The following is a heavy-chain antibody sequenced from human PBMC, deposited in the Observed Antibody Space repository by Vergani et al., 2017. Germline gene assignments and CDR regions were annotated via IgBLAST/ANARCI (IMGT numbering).Heavy chain of an antibody. V-gene: IGHV4-39*01. J-gene: IGHJ4*02. CDR3: ARVVSYFDILTGYYKGPRYYFDY. Sequence: QLQLQESGPGLVKPSETLSLTCTVSGDSISQSSYYWGWIRQPPGKGLEWIGSIYYSGSTSYNPSLKSRVTISVDTSKNQFSLTLRSVTAADTAVYYGARVVSYFDILTGYYKGPRYYFDYWGQGTLVTVSS. CDR1: GDSISQSSYY. CDR2: IYYSGST. D-gene: IGHD3-9*01.